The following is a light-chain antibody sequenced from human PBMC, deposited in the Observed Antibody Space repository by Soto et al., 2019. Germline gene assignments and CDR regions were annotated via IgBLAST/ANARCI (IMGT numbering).Light chain of an antibody. CDR2: EVV. Sequence: QSALTQPASVSGSPGQSITIXCXGTSNDVGNGXDSVSWYQHHPGKAPKLIIYEVVNRPSGVSNRFSGSKSGNTASLTISGLQAEDEADYYCSSYTTDISPYVFGTGTKVTVL. CDR3: SSYTTDISPYV. V-gene: IGLV2-14*01. J-gene: IGLJ1*01. CDR1: SNDVGNGXDS.